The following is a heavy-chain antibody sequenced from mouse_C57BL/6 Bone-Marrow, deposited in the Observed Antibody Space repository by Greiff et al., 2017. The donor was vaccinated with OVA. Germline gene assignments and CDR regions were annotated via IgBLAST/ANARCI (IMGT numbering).Heavy chain of an antibody. CDR3: TGGSGGY. CDR1: GFNIKDDY. D-gene: IGHD1-3*01. J-gene: IGHJ2*01. CDR2: IDPANGYT. V-gene: IGHV14-4*01. Sequence: VQLQHSGAELVRPGASVKLSCTASGFNIKDDYMHWVKQRPEQGLEWIGWIDPANGYTDYASKFQGKATTTADTSSNTAYLQLSSRTSEDPAVYYCTGGSGGYWGQGTTLTVSS.